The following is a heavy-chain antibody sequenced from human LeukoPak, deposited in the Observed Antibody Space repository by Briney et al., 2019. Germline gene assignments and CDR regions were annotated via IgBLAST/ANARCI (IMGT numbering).Heavy chain of an antibody. V-gene: IGHV3-23*01. CDR1: GFTFNNYG. Sequence: HPGRSLRLSCAASGFTFNNYGMHWVRQAPGKGLEWVSAIGGSANNTYYADSVKGRFTISRDNSKNTLYLQMNSLRAEDTAVYYCARVSRTYSSPYSWGQGTLVTVSS. CDR3: ARVSRTYSSPYS. D-gene: IGHD6-19*01. CDR2: IGGSANNT. J-gene: IGHJ4*02.